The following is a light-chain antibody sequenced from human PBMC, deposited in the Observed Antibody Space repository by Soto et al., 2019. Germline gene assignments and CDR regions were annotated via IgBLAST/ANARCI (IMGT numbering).Light chain of an antibody. V-gene: IGKV3-15*01. J-gene: IGKJ2*01. CDR2: GAS. Sequence: EIVMTQSPATLSVSPGDRATLSCRASQSVSSHLAWYQQKPGQAPRLLIYGASTRATGVSARFSGSGSGTEFTLTISSLQSEDFALYYCQHYHNWPPYTFGQGTKLEIK. CDR3: QHYHNWPPYT. CDR1: QSVSSH.